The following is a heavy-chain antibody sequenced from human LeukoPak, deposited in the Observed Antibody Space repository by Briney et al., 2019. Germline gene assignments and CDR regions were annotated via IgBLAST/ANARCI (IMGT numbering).Heavy chain of an antibody. D-gene: IGHD2-2*01. J-gene: IGHJ5*02. V-gene: IGHV1-2*02. CDR3: ARDQVVVVPAAMNWFDP. CDR1: GYTFTGYY. Sequence: GASVKVSCKASGYTFTGYYMHWVRQAPGQGLEWMGWINPNSGGTNYAQKFQGRVTMTRDTSIGTAYMELSRLRSDDTAVYYCARDQVVVVPAAMNWFDPWGQGTLVTVSS. CDR2: INPNSGGT.